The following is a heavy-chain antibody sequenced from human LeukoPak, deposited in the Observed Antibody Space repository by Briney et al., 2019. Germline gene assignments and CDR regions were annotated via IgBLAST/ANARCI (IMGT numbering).Heavy chain of an antibody. Sequence: PSETLSLTCAVSGYSISSGYYWGWIRQPPGKGLEWIGSIYHSGSTYYNPSLKSRVTISVDTSKNQFSLKLSSVTAADTAVYYCARVVVVVAATHIDYWGQGTLVTVSS. CDR2: IYHSGST. J-gene: IGHJ4*02. V-gene: IGHV4-38-2*01. CDR1: GYSISSGYY. D-gene: IGHD2-15*01. CDR3: ARVVVVVAATHIDY.